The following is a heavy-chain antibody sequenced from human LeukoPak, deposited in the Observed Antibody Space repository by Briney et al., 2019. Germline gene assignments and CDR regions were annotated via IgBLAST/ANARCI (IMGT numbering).Heavy chain of an antibody. J-gene: IGHJ6*02. V-gene: IGHV1-69*01. CDR2: IIPIFGTA. Sequence: SVKVSCKASGGTFSSYAISWVRQAPGQGLEWMGGIIPIFGTANYAQKFQGRVTITADESTSTAYMELSSLRSEDTAVYYCARDWYQPYGMDVWGQGTTVTVSS. CDR1: GGTFSSYA. CDR3: ARDWYQPYGMDV. D-gene: IGHD2-2*01.